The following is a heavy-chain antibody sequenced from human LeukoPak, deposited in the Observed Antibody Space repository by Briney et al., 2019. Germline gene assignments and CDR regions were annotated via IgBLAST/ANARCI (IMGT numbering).Heavy chain of an antibody. Sequence: GGSLRLSCAASGFTFSSYWMSWVRQAPGKGLEWVANIKPDGSEKYCVDSVKGRFTISRDNAKKSLYLQMNSLRAEDTAVYYCAGGDFNDYGDYVDAFEIWGQGTTVTVSA. CDR2: IKPDGSEK. CDR1: GFTFSSYW. D-gene: IGHD4-17*01. V-gene: IGHV3-7*01. CDR3: AGGDFNDYGDYVDAFEI. J-gene: IGHJ3*02.